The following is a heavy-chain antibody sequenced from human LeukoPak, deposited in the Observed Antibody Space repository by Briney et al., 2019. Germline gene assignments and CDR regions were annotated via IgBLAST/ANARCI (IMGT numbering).Heavy chain of an antibody. Sequence: ASVKVSCKASGYTFTGKFIHWVRQAPGQGLEWMGWINPNSGGTSYAQKFQGRVTMTGDTSINTAYMELSSLRSDDSAVYYCARDHTGFHYWGQGTLVTVSS. J-gene: IGHJ4*02. V-gene: IGHV1-2*02. D-gene: IGHD7-27*01. CDR2: INPNSGGT. CDR3: ARDHTGFHY. CDR1: GYTFTGKF.